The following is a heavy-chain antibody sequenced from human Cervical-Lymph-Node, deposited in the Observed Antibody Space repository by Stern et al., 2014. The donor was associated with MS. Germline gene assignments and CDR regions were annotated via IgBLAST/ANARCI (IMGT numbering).Heavy chain of an antibody. CDR3: ARDTSSPERSDW. Sequence: EVQLVASEGGVIQPGGSLRLSCTAAGFTVSRDYMTWVRQAPGKGLESVSLITNVGSTFYSDSVKGRFTISRDDSKNTVYLHMTSLRAEDTAMYYCARDTSSPERSDWWGQGTLVTVSS. J-gene: IGHJ4*02. CDR1: GFTVSRDY. CDR2: ITNVGST. D-gene: IGHD1-1*01. V-gene: IGHV3-53*01.